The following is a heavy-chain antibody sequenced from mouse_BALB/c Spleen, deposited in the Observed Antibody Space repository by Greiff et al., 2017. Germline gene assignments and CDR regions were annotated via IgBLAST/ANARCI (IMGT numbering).Heavy chain of an antibody. CDR2: ISSGGSYT. CDR1: GFTFSSYG. Sequence: EVQLVESGGDLVKPGGSLKLSCAASGFTFSSYGMSWVRQTPDKRLEWVATISSGGSYTYYPDSVKGRFTISRDNAKNTLYLQMISLKSEDTAMYYCARHDGYLAWFAYWGQGTLVTVSA. CDR3: ARHDGYLAWFAY. D-gene: IGHD2-3*01. V-gene: IGHV5-6*01. J-gene: IGHJ3*01.